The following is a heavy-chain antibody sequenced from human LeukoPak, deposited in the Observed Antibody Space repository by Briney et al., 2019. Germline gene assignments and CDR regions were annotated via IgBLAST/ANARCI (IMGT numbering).Heavy chain of an antibody. D-gene: IGHD6-19*01. CDR2: INTSGNT. J-gene: IGHJ4*02. CDR3: ASPRSSSGWDGDFDY. V-gene: IGHV4-4*07. CDR1: GVSISGKY. Sequence: SSETLSLTCIVSGVSISGKYWSWIRQPAGKGLKWIGRINTSGNTNYNPSLKSRVTMSADTSKNQFSLELTSVTAADTAVYYCASPRSSSGWDGDFDYWGQGTLVTVSS.